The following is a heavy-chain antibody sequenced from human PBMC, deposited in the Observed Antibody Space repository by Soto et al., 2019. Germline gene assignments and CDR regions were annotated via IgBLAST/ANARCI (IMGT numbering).Heavy chain of an antibody. J-gene: IGHJ5*02. Sequence: TLSLPCTVSGGSLRSNAYYWTWIHQHPGRGLERLGYIVCTVSTDYNPSLHSRLTISLDTSENQFSLRLDSVTAADPAVYYWARSFMLTSGGVILKIYWAFDPWGRGTLVIVSS. CDR3: ARSFMLTSGGVILKIYWAFDP. CDR2: IVCTVST. CDR1: GGSLRSNAYY. D-gene: IGHD3-16*01. V-gene: IGHV4-31*03.